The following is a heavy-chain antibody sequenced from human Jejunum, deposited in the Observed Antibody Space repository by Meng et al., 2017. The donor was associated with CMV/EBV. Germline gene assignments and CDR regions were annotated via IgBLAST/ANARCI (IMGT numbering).Heavy chain of an antibody. CDR2: TDNDGSDT. D-gene: IGHD2-15*01. V-gene: IGHV3-74*01. CDR1: GLSFNNYG. Sequence: LSCADSGLSFNNYGMHWVRQPPGRGLVWLSRTDNDGSDTIYADSVKGRFTASRDNARNTLYLQMNNLTDEDTAVYYCARDTPHNAFDPWGQGTLVTVSS. J-gene: IGHJ5*02. CDR3: ARDTPHNAFDP.